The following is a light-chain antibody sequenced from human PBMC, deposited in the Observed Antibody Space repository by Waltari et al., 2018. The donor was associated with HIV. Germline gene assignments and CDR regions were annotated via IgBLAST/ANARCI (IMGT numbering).Light chain of an antibody. CDR3: AAWDDSLNAWV. V-gene: IGLV1-44*01. CDR1: TSTIGRNT. CDR2: THN. Sequence: QSVLTQPPSPSGTPGQTVAIPCSGRTSTIGRNTLNCYQQLPGIAPKLLIYTHNPRPSGVPDRFSGSKSGTSASLSISGLQSEDEAHYYCAAWDDSLNAWVFGGGSKLTVL. J-gene: IGLJ2*01.